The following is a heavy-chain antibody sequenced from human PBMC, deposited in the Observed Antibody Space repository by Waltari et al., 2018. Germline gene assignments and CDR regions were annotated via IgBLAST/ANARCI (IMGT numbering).Heavy chain of an antibody. CDR1: GTSITTYY. Sequence: QVQLQESGPGLVKPSETLSLTCTVSGTSITTYYWNWIRQPPGKGREWIGYRHYSGTTKDNPSLKSRVTISVDTSKNQVSLKLNSVTAADTAVYYCARWGSNSGNSLYAFDIWGQGTTVTVSS. CDR2: RHYSGTT. D-gene: IGHD1-26*01. CDR3: ARWGSNSGNSLYAFDI. J-gene: IGHJ3*02. V-gene: IGHV4-59*01.